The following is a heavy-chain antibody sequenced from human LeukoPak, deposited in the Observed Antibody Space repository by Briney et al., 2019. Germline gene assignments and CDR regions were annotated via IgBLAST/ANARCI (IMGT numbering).Heavy chain of an antibody. D-gene: IGHD3-22*01. CDR3: ARGYYYDSSGLAPPFDY. Sequence: ASVKVFCKASGYTFTGYYMHWVRQAPGQGLEWMGWINPNSGGTNYAQKFQGRVTMTRDTSISTAYMELSRLRSDDTAVYYCARGYYYDSSGLAPPFDYWGQGTLVTVSS. CDR2: INPNSGGT. J-gene: IGHJ4*02. CDR1: GYTFTGYY. V-gene: IGHV1-2*02.